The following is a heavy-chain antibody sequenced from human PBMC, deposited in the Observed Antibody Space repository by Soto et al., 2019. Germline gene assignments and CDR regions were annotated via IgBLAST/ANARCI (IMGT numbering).Heavy chain of an antibody. CDR3: ARAHYYHSSGYYFSAY. Sequence: GASVKVSCKASGYTFIDYFMHWVRQAPGQGLEWMGWINPNSGGTNYAEKFQGRVTMTRDTSISTAYMELSGLRSDDTAVYYCARAHYYHSSGYYFSAYWGQGPLVTVSS. CDR1: GYTFIDYF. CDR2: INPNSGGT. J-gene: IGHJ4*02. D-gene: IGHD3-22*01. V-gene: IGHV1-2*02.